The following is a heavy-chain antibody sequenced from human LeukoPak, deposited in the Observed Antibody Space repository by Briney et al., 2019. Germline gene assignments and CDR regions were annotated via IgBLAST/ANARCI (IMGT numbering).Heavy chain of an antibody. V-gene: IGHV3-30*02. J-gene: IGHJ4*02. Sequence: GGSLRLSCAASGFTFSDYGMHWVRQAPGKGLDWVTFIRFDGTNKFDADSVKGRFTVSRDNSKTTLYLQMTNLTTEDTALYYCAKDARAHYYDSSGYYYEGTPSIDYWGQGTLVTVSS. CDR3: AKDARAHYYDSSGYYYEGTPSIDY. CDR1: GFTFSDYG. CDR2: IRFDGTNK. D-gene: IGHD3-22*01.